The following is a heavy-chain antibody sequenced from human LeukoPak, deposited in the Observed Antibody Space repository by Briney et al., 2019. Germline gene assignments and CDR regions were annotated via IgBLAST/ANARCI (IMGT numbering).Heavy chain of an antibody. V-gene: IGHV4-59*01. J-gene: IGHJ4*02. CDR2: ISYSGSTN. CDR1: GGSISNYF. Sequence: SETLSLTCTISGGSISNYFWSWIRQPPGKGLEWIGYISYSGSTNNHNPSLKSRVIISVDTSKNQFSLKLSSVTAADTAVYYCARHTTSGWYLVVYWGQGTLVTVSS. D-gene: IGHD6-19*01. CDR3: ARHTTSGWYLVVY.